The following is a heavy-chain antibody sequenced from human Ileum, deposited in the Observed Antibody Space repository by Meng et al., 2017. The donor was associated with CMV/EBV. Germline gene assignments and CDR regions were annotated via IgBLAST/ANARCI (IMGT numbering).Heavy chain of an antibody. J-gene: IGHJ4*02. D-gene: IGHD3-3*01. Sequence: QVALHQLGAVQLYASAPRSLVCAVHNSGFSDYYWTWIRQSPGKGLECIGEINNRGISNYNPSLKSRVTISIDTSRNQFSLKLTSMTAADTAVYYCARASPQRRFLSYWGQGTLVTVSS. CDR3: ARASPQRRFLSY. CDR2: INNRGIS. V-gene: IGHV4-34*01. CDR1: NSGFSDYY.